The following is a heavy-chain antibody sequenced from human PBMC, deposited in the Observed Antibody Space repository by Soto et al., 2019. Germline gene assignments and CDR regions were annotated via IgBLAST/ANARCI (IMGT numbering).Heavy chain of an antibody. Sequence: QVQLQQWGAGLLKPSETLSLTCAVYGGSFSGYYWSWIRQPPGKGLEWIGEINHSGSTNYNPSLKSRVTISVDTSTNQCSLKLSSVTAADTAVYYCARGATRSTMVRSRFDPWGQGTLVTVSS. V-gene: IGHV4-34*01. CDR3: ARGATRSTMVRSRFDP. D-gene: IGHD3-10*01. J-gene: IGHJ5*02. CDR1: GGSFSGYY. CDR2: INHSGST.